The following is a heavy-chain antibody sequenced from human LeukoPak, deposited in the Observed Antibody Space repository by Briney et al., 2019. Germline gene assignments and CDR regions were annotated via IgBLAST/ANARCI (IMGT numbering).Heavy chain of an antibody. CDR3: ASWGDVVVPAAIEGDTFDY. J-gene: IGHJ4*02. V-gene: IGHV4-59*12. Sequence: TSETLSLTCTVSGDSITSYFWSWIRQPPGKGLEWVGYIFYSGITNYNPSLKSRVTISVDTSKNQFSLKLSSVTAADTAVYYCASWGDVVVPAAIEGDTFDYWGQGTLVTVSS. CDR1: GDSITSYF. D-gene: IGHD2-2*01. CDR2: IFYSGIT.